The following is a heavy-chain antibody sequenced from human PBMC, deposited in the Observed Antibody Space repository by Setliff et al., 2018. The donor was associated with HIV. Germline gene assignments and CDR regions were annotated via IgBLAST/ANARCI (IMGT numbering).Heavy chain of an antibody. J-gene: IGHJ4*02. CDR3: ARWDWHDAGYFDS. CDR1: GYSISSGYY. CDR2: IYHSGST. Sequence: SETLSLTCAVSGYSISSGYYWGWIRQPPGKGLEWIGSIYHSGSTYDSPSLKSRVTISVDTSKNQFSLKLSSVTAADTAVYYCARWDWHDAGYFDSWGQGILVTVSS. D-gene: IGHD1-1*01. V-gene: IGHV4-38-2*01.